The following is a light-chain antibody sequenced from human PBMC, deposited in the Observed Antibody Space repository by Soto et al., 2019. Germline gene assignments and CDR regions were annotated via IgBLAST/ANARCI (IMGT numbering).Light chain of an antibody. CDR3: QQGGSSST. J-gene: IGKJ5*01. V-gene: IGKV3-15*01. CDR2: GAS. Sequence: EIVMKHSPATLSVSPGERATLSCRASQSVSSNLSWYQQKPGQAPRLLIYGASTRAPGSPARFSGSGSGAEVTLTISSLQTEDLAVYYCQQGGSSSTFGQLTQLE. CDR1: QSVSSN.